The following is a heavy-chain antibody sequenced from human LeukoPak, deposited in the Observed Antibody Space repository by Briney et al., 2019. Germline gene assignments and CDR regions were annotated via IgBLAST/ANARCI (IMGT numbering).Heavy chain of an antibody. Sequence: GGSLRLSCAASGFTFSSYSMNWVRQAPGKGLEWVSAISGSGGSTYYADSVKGRFTISRDNSKSTLYLQMNSLRAEDTAVYYCAKIGAHDAFDIWGQGTMVTVSS. V-gene: IGHV3-23*01. CDR2: ISGSGGST. D-gene: IGHD1-26*01. CDR1: GFTFSSYS. CDR3: AKIGAHDAFDI. J-gene: IGHJ3*02.